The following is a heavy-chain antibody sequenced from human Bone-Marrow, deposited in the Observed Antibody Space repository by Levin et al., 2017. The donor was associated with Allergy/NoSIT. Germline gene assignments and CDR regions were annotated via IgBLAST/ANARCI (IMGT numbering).Heavy chain of an antibody. D-gene: IGHD3-16*02. CDR3: ARDGAPKITFGGVFENWFDP. J-gene: IGHJ5*02. Sequence: GESLKISCAASGFTFSRYGMHWVRQAPGKGLEWIGVIWYDGNNKFYADSVQDRFSISRDNSNDTLYLQMNNLRVEDTAVYYCARDGAPKITFGGVFENWFDPWGHGTLVIVSS. CDR2: IWYDGNNK. CDR1: GFTFSRYG. V-gene: IGHV3-33*01.